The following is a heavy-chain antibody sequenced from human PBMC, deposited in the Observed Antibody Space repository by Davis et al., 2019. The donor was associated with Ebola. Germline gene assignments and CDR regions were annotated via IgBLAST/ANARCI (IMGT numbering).Heavy chain of an antibody. CDR2: ISYDGSHK. CDR3: ARDETYTGRFG. CDR1: GFTFRSYA. Sequence: GESLKISCVASGFTFRSYAIHWVRQAPGKGLEWVAVISYDGSHKYYADSVKGRFTISRDNSKNTLYLQMNSLRPEDTAVYYCARDETYTGRFGWGQGTLVTVSS. J-gene: IGHJ4*02. V-gene: IGHV3-30*03. D-gene: IGHD1-26*01.